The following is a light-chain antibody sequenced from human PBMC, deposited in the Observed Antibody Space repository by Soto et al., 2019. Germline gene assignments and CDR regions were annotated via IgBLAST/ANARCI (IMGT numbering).Light chain of an antibody. CDR3: SSYVGNGALIFD. Sequence: QSALTQAAPVSGSPGQSITISCTGTSRDVGNSKLASWYQLYPGKAPKVIIYEVSKRPSGASNRFSGSKSGNTASLPISGLQPDDEAAYYCSSYVGNGALIFDFGTGSKGTVL. CDR1: SRDVGNSKL. CDR2: EVS. V-gene: IGLV2-23*02. J-gene: IGLJ1*01.